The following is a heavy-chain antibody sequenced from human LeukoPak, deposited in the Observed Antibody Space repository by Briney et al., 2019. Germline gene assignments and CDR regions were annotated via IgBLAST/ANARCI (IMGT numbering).Heavy chain of an antibody. V-gene: IGHV3-21*01. D-gene: IGHD6-13*01. Sequence: GGSLRLSCAASGFTFSSYEMNWVRQAPGKGLEWVSSISSSSSYIYYADSVKGRFTISRDNAKNSLYLQMNSLRAEDTAVYYCARSSVLRIAAAGAFVYWGQGTLVTVSS. J-gene: IGHJ4*02. CDR3: ARSSVLRIAAAGAFVY. CDR2: ISSSSSYI. CDR1: GFTFSSYE.